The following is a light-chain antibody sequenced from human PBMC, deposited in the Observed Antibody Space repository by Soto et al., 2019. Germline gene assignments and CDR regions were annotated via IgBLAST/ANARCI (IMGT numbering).Light chain of an antibody. CDR1: RNINTY. CDR3: QQTSAAPFT. J-gene: IGKJ3*01. CDR2: GAS. V-gene: IGKV1-39*01. Sequence: DIQMAQSPSSLSASVGDTITITCRASRNINTYLNWYQQKPGKAPKLLIFGASSLQSGLPSRFSGSGSRTDFTLTINSLQPEDFASYCCQQTSAAPFTFGPGTKVDIK.